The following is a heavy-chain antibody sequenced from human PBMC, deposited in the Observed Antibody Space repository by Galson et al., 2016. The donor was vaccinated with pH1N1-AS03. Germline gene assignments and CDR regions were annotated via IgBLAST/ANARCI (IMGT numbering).Heavy chain of an antibody. Sequence: SLRLSCAASGFTFSDYAMHWVRQAPGKGLEYVSAISSDASGTYYANSVKGRFTISRDNSKNTVYLQMGSLRAEDMAVYYCARRRSYYDFWSGYSDFWGQGTLVTVSS. CDR2: ISSDASGT. D-gene: IGHD3-3*01. J-gene: IGHJ4*02. CDR1: GFTFSDYA. V-gene: IGHV3-64*01. CDR3: ARRRSYYDFWSGYSDF.